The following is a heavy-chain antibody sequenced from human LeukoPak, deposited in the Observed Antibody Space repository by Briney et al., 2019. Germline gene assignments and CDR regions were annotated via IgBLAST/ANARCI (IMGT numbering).Heavy chain of an antibody. Sequence: GASLQISCKASGYTFTTYWIAWVRQMPGKGLEWMGIIYPGDSDTRYSPAFQGQVTISADKSITTAYLQWSSLKASDSAMYYCARARREGHHLGGLDYWGQGTLVTVSS. CDR3: ARARREGHHLGGLDY. V-gene: IGHV5-51*01. CDR1: GYTFTTYW. CDR2: IYPGDSDT. D-gene: IGHD5-24*01. J-gene: IGHJ4*02.